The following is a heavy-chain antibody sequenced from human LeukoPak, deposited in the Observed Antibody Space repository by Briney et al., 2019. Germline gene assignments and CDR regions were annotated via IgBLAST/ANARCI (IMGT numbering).Heavy chain of an antibody. CDR2: IKEDGSEK. CDR3: AKKSTTVITYYFDY. J-gene: IGHJ4*02. V-gene: IGHV3-7*03. D-gene: IGHD4-11*01. CDR1: GFTFRKHW. Sequence: GESLRLSCAADGFTFRKHWMSWVRQAMGKGLECVAKIKEDGSEKHYVDSVKGRFTISRDNTKNSLYLQMNSLRAEDTAVYYCAKKSTTVITYYFDYWGQGTLVTVSS.